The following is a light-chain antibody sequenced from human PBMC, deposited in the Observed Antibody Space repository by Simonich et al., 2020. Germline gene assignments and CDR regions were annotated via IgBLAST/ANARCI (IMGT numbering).Light chain of an antibody. CDR1: RSDVGSYNL. CDR2: EGS. V-gene: IGLV2-14*02. CDR3: CSYTSSSTNWV. J-gene: IGLJ3*02. Sequence: QSALTQPASVSGSPGQSITISCTGTRSDVGSYNLVSWYQQHPGKDPKLMIYEGSNRHSGVSNRFSGSKSGNTASLTISGLQAEDEADYYCCSYTSSSTNWVFGGGTKLTVL.